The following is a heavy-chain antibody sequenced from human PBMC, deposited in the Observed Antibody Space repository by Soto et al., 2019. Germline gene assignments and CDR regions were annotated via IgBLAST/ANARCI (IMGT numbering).Heavy chain of an antibody. J-gene: IGHJ3*02. CDR2: ITRNSGSV. D-gene: IGHD2-21*01. CDR1: GFMFDDYA. V-gene: IGHV3-9*01. Sequence: EVRLVESGGGLVQPGRSLRLSCAASGFMFDDYAMHWVRHTPGKGLEWVSGITRNSGSVAYADSVKGRFTMSRDDAKNSLYLQMNSLSPEDTALYFCAKDPLSWLTSFDICGQGTMVTVSS. CDR3: AKDPLSWLTSFDI.